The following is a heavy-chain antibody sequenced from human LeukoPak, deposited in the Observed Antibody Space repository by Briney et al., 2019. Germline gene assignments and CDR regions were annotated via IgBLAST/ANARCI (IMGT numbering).Heavy chain of an antibody. CDR1: GFTFSRNC. D-gene: IGHD1-26*01. Sequence: PGRSLRLSCAASGFTFSRNCMHWVRQAPGKGLEWVALIWYDASNEYYADSVKGRFTISRDNSKNTLYLQMNSLRVEDTAVYYCARLSGTYLIDYWGQGTLVTVSS. CDR3: ARLSGTYLIDY. V-gene: IGHV3-33*01. J-gene: IGHJ4*02. CDR2: IWYDASNE.